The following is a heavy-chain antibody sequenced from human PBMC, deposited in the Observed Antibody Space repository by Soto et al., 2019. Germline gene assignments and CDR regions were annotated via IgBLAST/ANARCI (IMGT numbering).Heavy chain of an antibody. CDR2: INSDGSST. D-gene: IGHD6-13*01. V-gene: IGHV3-74*01. CDR3: ARASTGYSSSWYEIYYYGMDV. J-gene: IGHJ6*02. Sequence: GGSLRLSCAASGFTFSNYAMNWVRQAPGKGLVWVSRINSDGSSTSYADSVKGRFTISRDNAKNTLYLQMNSLRAEDTAVYYCARASTGYSSSWYEIYYYGMDVWGQGTTVTVSS. CDR1: GFTFSNYA.